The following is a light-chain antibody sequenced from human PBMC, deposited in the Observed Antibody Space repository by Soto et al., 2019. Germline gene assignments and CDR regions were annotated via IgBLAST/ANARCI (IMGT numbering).Light chain of an antibody. CDR3: QQYGDSVFT. Sequence: EILLTQSPGTLSLSPGERATLSCRASQSVSSTSLAWYQQKPGQAPRLLIYGASNRATGIPDRFSGSGSGTDFTLTISRLEPEDFAVYYCQQYGDSVFTFGPGTKVDIE. CDR2: GAS. V-gene: IGKV3-20*01. CDR1: QSVSSTS. J-gene: IGKJ3*01.